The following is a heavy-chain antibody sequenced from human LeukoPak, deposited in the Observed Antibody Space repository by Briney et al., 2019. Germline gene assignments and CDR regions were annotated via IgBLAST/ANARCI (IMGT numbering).Heavy chain of an antibody. CDR1: GFTFSDYG. Sequence: GGSLRLSCAASGFTFSDYGIHWVRQAPGKGLEWVAFIRFDGSSKYYTDSVKGRFTISRDNSRNTLYLQMNSLRAEDTAVYYCARKRLQLDAFDIWGQGTMVTVSS. V-gene: IGHV3-30*02. CDR3: ARKRLQLDAFDI. D-gene: IGHD5-18*01. J-gene: IGHJ3*02. CDR2: IRFDGSSK.